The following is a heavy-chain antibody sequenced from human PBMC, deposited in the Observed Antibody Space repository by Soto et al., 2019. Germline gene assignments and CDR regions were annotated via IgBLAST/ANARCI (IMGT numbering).Heavy chain of an antibody. V-gene: IGHV1-46*01. CDR1: GYTFTSYY. CDR2: INPSGGST. J-gene: IGHJ6*02. CDR3: ARERMRSNWNFGYYYYGMDV. D-gene: IGHD1-7*01. Sequence: GASVKVSCKASGYTFTSYYMHWVRQAPGQGLEWMGIINPSGGSTSYAQKFQGRVTMTWDTSTSTVYMELSSLRSEDTAVYYCARERMRSNWNFGYYYYGMDVWGQGTTVTVSS.